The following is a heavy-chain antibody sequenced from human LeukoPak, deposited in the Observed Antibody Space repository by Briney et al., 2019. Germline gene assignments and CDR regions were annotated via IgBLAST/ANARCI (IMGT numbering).Heavy chain of an antibody. CDR2: ISYDGSNK. CDR3: AKAGYCSSTSCYDAFDI. D-gene: IGHD2-2*01. CDR1: GFTFSSYG. Sequence: SGGSLRLSCAASGFTFSSYGMHWVRQAPGKGLEWVAVISYDGSNKYYADSVKGRFTISRDSSKNTLYLQMNSLRAEDTAVYYCAKAGYCSSTSCYDAFDIWGQGTMVTVSS. J-gene: IGHJ3*02. V-gene: IGHV3-30*18.